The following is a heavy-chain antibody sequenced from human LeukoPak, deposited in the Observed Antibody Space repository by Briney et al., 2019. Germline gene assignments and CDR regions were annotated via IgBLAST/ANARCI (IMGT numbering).Heavy chain of an antibody. J-gene: IGHJ3*02. CDR3: ARLILWETSNAFDI. V-gene: IGHV3-7*03. Sequence: GGSLRLSCAASGFTFSNFGMHWVRQAPGKGLEWLAHIKPDESRIFYADSVKGRFALSRDNAKNSVHLQMNSLRAEDTAVYFCARLILWETSNAFDIWGQGTMVTVSS. CDR1: GFTFSNFG. D-gene: IGHD1-26*01. CDR2: IKPDESRI.